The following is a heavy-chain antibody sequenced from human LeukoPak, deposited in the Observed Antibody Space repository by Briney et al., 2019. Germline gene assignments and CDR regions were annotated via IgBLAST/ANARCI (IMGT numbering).Heavy chain of an antibody. Sequence: PGGSLRLSCAASGISFASYWVTWVRQAPGKGLEWVANIGQDGTETVYVGSVKGRFTISRDNARKLLFLQMNSLRADDTAVYYYAIPSSYDGSRYYHAYWGQGTLVSVSS. CDR2: IGQDGTET. CDR1: GISFASYW. J-gene: IGHJ4*02. V-gene: IGHV3-7*01. CDR3: AIPSSYDGSRYYHAY. D-gene: IGHD3-22*01.